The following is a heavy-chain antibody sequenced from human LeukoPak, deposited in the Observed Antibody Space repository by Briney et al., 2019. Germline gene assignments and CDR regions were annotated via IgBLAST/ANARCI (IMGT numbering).Heavy chain of an antibody. V-gene: IGHV1-18*01. J-gene: IGHJ4*02. D-gene: IGHD3-22*01. CDR2: ISPYTGNT. Sequence: ASVKVSCKASGYSLTDYGVSWVRQAPGQGLEWMGWISPYTGNTDYPRDLRGRVAMTADTSTSTVYMELKSLRSDDTAFYYCTREAEDLPGVITFLYWGQGTLVTVSS. CDR1: GYSLTDYG. CDR3: TREAEDLPGVITFLY.